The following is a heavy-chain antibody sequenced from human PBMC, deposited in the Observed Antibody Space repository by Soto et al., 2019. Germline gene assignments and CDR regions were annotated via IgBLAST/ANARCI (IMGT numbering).Heavy chain of an antibody. J-gene: IGHJ6*04. CDR2: INSDGSGT. D-gene: IGHD2-15*01. CDR1: GFDFSNSW. CDR3: AKDTAYAMDV. Sequence: EVQLVESGGGLVQPGGSLRLSCAASGFDFSNSWIHWVRQGPGKGLVWVSHINSDGSGTTYADSVKGRFTISRDNAKNTVYLQMNILRAEDTAVYYCAKDTAYAMDVWGKGTTVTVSS. V-gene: IGHV3-74*01.